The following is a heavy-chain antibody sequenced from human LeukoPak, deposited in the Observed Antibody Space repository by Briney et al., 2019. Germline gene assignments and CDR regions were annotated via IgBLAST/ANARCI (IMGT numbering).Heavy chain of an antibody. D-gene: IGHD5-18*01. Sequence: ASQTLSLTCTVSGGPISSGGYYWSWIRQHPGKGLEWIGYIYYSGSTYYNPSLKSRVTISVDTSKNQFSLKLSSVTAADTAVYYCARGSAMVPFDYWGQGTLVTVSS. V-gene: IGHV4-31*03. CDR1: GGPISSGGYY. CDR2: IYYSGST. J-gene: IGHJ4*02. CDR3: ARGSAMVPFDY.